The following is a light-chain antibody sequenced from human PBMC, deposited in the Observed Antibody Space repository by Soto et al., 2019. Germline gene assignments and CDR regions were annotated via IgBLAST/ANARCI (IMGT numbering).Light chain of an antibody. CDR2: GAS. V-gene: IGKV3-20*01. CDR1: QTVSSSY. Sequence: EIALTQSAGTLSLSPGERATLSCRASQTVSSSYLAWYYHKPGQAPRLLIHGASSRATGTPARFSGSGSGTDFTLTISRLEPVDVAVYYCQQYGSSPYTFGQGTKLEIK. CDR3: QQYGSSPYT. J-gene: IGKJ2*01.